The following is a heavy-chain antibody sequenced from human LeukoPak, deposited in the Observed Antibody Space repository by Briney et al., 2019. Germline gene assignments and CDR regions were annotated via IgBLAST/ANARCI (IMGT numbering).Heavy chain of an antibody. CDR3: AKARVITSFDY. CDR1: GFTFNNYV. Sequence: ARSLRLSCAASGFTFNNYVMSWVRQAPGKGLKWVSSVSGSGSTAYYADSVKGRFTISRDNSKNTLYLQMNTMRAEDTATYYCAKARVITSFDYCGQGTLVTVSS. D-gene: IGHD3-22*01. CDR2: VSGSGSTA. J-gene: IGHJ4*02. V-gene: IGHV3-23*01.